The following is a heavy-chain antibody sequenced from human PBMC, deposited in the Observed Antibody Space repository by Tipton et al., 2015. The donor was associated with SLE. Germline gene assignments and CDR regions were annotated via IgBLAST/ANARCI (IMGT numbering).Heavy chain of an antibody. CDR1: GGSISSSSYY. Sequence: LRLSCTVSGGSISSSSYYWGWIRQPPGKGLEWIGSIYYSGSTYYNPSLKSRVTISVDTSKNQFSLKLSSVTAADTAVYYCARGWYFDYWGQGTLVTVSS. CDR3: ARGWYFDY. CDR2: IYYSGST. J-gene: IGHJ4*02. D-gene: IGHD2-15*01. V-gene: IGHV4-39*01.